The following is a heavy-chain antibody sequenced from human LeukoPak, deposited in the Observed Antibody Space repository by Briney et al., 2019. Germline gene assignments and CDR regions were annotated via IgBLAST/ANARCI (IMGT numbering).Heavy chain of an antibody. CDR3: ATTICTSCYTPYYYYGMDV. CDR1: GYTLTELS. V-gene: IGHV1-24*01. D-gene: IGHD2-2*02. Sequence: ASVKVSCKVSGYTLTELSMHWVRQAPGKGLGWMGGFDPEDGETIYAQKFQGRVTMTEDTSTDTAYMEPSSLRSEDTAVYYCATTICTSCYTPYYYYGMDVWGQGTTVTVSS. J-gene: IGHJ6*02. CDR2: FDPEDGET.